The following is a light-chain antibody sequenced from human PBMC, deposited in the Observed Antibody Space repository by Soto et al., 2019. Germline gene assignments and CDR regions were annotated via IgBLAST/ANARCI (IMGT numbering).Light chain of an antibody. J-gene: IGLJ1*01. CDR2: DVS. CDR1: SSDVGGYNY. Sequence: QSALTQPASVSGTPGQSITISCTGTSSDVGGYNYVSWYQQHPGKAPKLMIYDVSNRPSGVSNRSSGSKSGNTASLTISGLQAEDEADYYCNSYTSSSTYVFGTGTQLTVL. V-gene: IGLV2-14*01. CDR3: NSYTSSSTYV.